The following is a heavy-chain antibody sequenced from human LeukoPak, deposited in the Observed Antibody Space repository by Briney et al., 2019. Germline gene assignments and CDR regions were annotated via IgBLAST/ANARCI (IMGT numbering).Heavy chain of an antibody. V-gene: IGHV4-38-2*02. Sequence: SETLSLTCTVSGYSISSGYYWGWIRQPPGKGLEWIGNIYNSGSTNYNPSLKSRFTMSVDTSKNQFSLKMSSVTAADTAVHYCARGKGGAFYFFDSWGQGTLVTVSS. CDR3: ARGKGGAFYFFDS. CDR1: GYSISSGYY. CDR2: IYNSGST. D-gene: IGHD2-21*01. J-gene: IGHJ4*02.